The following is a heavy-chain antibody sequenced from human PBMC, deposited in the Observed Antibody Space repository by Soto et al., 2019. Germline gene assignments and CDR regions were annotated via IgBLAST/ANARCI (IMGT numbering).Heavy chain of an antibody. CDR1: GYTFTSYG. D-gene: IGHD3-10*01. CDR3: AREYGSGSRFDY. Sequence: QVQLVQSGAEVKKPGASVKVSCKASGYTFTSYGISWGRQASGQGLEWMGWISASNGNTNYAQKHQGRVTITTNTATSTAYMELRSLRSDDTAVYYCAREYGSGSRFDYWGQGTLVTVSS. CDR2: ISASNGNT. V-gene: IGHV1-18*01. J-gene: IGHJ4*02.